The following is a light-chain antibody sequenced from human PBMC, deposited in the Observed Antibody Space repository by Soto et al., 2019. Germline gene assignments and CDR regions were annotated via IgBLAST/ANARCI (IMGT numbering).Light chain of an antibody. CDR1: QPISDW. J-gene: IGKJ1*01. V-gene: IGKV1-5*03. Sequence: DIQMTQSPSTLPASVGDRVTITCRASQPISDWLAWYQQKPGKVPKLLIDKAASLESGVPSRCSGSESGPEYSMTISSRQPGGVEPSYGQQYHLYWTGGQGTKVDIK. CDR3: QQYHLYWT. CDR2: KAA.